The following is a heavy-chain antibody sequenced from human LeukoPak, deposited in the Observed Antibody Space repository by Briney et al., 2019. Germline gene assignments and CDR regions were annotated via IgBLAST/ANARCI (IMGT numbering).Heavy chain of an antibody. CDR2: IYTSGSS. Sequence: SETLSLTCAVSGGSISSYYWSWIRQPAGKGLEWIGRIYTSGSSNYNASLKSRVSMSVDTSKNQFSLKLSSVTAADTAVFYCARENSGSYREFDYWGQGTLVTVSS. CDR1: GGSISSYY. D-gene: IGHD1-26*01. V-gene: IGHV4-4*07. J-gene: IGHJ4*02. CDR3: ARENSGSYREFDY.